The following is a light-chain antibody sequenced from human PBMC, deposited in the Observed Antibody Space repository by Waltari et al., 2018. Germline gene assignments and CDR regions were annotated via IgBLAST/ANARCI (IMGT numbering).Light chain of an antibody. CDR2: EVS. V-gene: IGLV2-11*01. CDR1: SSDVGGSNY. Sequence: QSALTQPRSVSGSPGQSVTISCTGTSSDVGGSNYVSWYQHHPCKAPKLIIYEVSKRPSGVPDRFSASQSGSTASLTVSGLQAEDEADYYCSSYAGNNVYVFGSGTKVTVL. CDR3: SSYAGNNVYV. J-gene: IGLJ1*01.